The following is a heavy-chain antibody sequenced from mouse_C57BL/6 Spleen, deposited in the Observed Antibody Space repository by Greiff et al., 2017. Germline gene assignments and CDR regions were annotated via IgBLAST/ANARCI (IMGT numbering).Heavy chain of an antibody. Sequence: EVKLMESGAELVKPGASVKLSCTASGFNIKDYYMHWVKQRTEQGLEWIGRIDPEDGETKYAPKFQGKATITADTSSTTAYLQLSSLTSEDTAVYYCARVLRSVSMDYWGQGTSVTVSS. D-gene: IGHD1-1*01. CDR3: ARVLRSVSMDY. J-gene: IGHJ4*01. V-gene: IGHV14-2*01. CDR2: IDPEDGET. CDR1: GFNIKDYY.